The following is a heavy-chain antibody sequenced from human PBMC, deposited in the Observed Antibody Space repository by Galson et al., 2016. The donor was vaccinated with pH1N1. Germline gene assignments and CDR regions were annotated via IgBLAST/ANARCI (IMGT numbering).Heavy chain of an antibody. CDR3: ARAVGGGSCH. Sequence: SCAASGFPFSTYWMHWVRQAPGKGLEWVANINQDGSAKYYVDSVKGRFTISRDNAKNSVYLQMNSLRAEDTAVYYCARAVGGGSCHWGQGTLVTVSS. V-gene: IGHV3-7*05. D-gene: IGHD2-15*01. J-gene: IGHJ4*02. CDR1: GFPFSTYW. CDR2: INQDGSAK.